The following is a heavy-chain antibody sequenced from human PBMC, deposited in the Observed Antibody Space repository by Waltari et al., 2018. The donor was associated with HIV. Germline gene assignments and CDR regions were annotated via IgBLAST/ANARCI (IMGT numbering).Heavy chain of an antibody. V-gene: IGHV4-30-4*08. Sequence: QVQLQESGPGLVKPSQTLSLTCTVSGCSISSGDYYWSWIRQPPGKGLEWIGYIYYSASTYYNPSLKSRVTISVDRSKNQFSLKLSSVTAADTAVYYCARGGWFGELPLFDYWGQGTLVTVSS. J-gene: IGHJ4*02. CDR1: GCSISSGDYY. CDR3: ARGGWFGELPLFDY. D-gene: IGHD3-10*01. CDR2: IYYSAST.